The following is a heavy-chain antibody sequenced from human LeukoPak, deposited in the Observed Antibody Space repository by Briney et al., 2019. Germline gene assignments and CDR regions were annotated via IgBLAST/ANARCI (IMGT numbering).Heavy chain of an antibody. J-gene: IGHJ4*02. D-gene: IGHD3-22*01. Sequence: GGSLRLPCAASGFTFSSYAMSWVRQAPGKGLEWVSAISGSGGSTYYADSVKGRFTISRDNSKNTLYLQMNSLRAEDTAVYYCAKDLYDSSGYYPPNFDYWGQGTLVTVSS. CDR3: AKDLYDSSGYYPPNFDY. CDR2: ISGSGGST. CDR1: GFTFSSYA. V-gene: IGHV3-23*01.